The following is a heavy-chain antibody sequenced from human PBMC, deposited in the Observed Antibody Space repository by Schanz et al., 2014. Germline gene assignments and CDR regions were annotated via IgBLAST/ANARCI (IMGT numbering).Heavy chain of an antibody. CDR2: ISYSGRT. D-gene: IGHD2-2*01. J-gene: IGHJ4*02. CDR1: GASISSRDFY. Sequence: QVQLQESGPGLVKPSQTLSLTCTVSGASISSRDFYWSWIRQFPGKGLEWIGYISYSGRTYYSPSLKSRLTRSGDTSKNQFSLRLSSVTAADTAIYYCSRGECSSTSCHEVAPPDDWGQGTLVTVSS. CDR3: SRGECSSTSCHEVAPPDD. V-gene: IGHV4-31*03.